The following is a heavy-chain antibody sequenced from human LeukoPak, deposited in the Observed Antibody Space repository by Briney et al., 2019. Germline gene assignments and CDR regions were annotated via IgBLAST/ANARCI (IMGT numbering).Heavy chain of an antibody. J-gene: IGHJ4*02. CDR3: ARVGFIWPHYFFDY. V-gene: IGHV4-30-4*08. D-gene: IGHD1-26*01. CDR2: IYYSGST. Sequence: SETLSLTCTVSGGSISSGDYYWSWIRQPPGKGLEWIGYIYYSGSTYYNPSLKSRVTISVDTSKNQFSLKLSSVTAADMAVYYCARVGFIWPHYFFDYWGQGTLVTVSS. CDR1: GGSISSGDYY.